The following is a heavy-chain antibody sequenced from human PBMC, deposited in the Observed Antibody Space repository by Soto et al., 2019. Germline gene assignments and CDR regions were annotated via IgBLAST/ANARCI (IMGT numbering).Heavy chain of an antibody. J-gene: IGHJ4*02. CDR3: ATDSAIAAPGTMDY. Sequence: VKVSTTASGYSLTNYGISLVRQAPGQGLEWMGWISAYNGNTNYAQKLQVRVTMTTDTSTSTAYMELRSLRSDDTAVYYCATDSAIAAPGTMDYCGQRTLVTVSS. CDR2: ISAYNGNT. D-gene: IGHD6-13*01. CDR1: GYSLTNYG. V-gene: IGHV1-18*01.